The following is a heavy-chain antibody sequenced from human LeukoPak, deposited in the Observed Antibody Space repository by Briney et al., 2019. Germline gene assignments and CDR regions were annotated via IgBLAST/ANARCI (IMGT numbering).Heavy chain of an antibody. D-gene: IGHD1-26*01. CDR3: ARGPYSGNYYSYFDY. CDR1: GFTFSNYI. J-gene: IGHJ4*02. CDR2: IVHDGTNT. V-gene: IGHV3-30*03. Sequence: GGSLRLSCSASGFTFSNYIMTWVRQAPGKGLEWVAFIVHDGTNTYYADSVKGRFTISRDNSKKTLYLHLNSLRAEDTAVYYCARGPYSGNYYSYFDYWGQGTLVTVSS.